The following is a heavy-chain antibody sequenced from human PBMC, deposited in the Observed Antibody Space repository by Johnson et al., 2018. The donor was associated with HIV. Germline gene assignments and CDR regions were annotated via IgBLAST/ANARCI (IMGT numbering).Heavy chain of an antibody. V-gene: IGHV3-30*02. CDR1: GFTFANYG. CDR3: AKDDNLGVWYSDAFDV. J-gene: IGHJ3*01. Sequence: QMQLVESGGGVVQPGESLRLSCAASGFTFANYGMHWVRQAPGKGLEWVAFTAHDESITHYADSVKGRFTMSRDNSKSTLNLQMNSLRAEDTAIYYCAKDDNLGVWYSDAFDVWGQGTVVTVSS. CDR2: TAHDESIT. D-gene: IGHD6-19*01.